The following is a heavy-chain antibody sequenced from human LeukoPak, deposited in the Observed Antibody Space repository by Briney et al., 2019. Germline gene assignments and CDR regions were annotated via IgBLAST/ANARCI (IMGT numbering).Heavy chain of an antibody. D-gene: IGHD6-13*01. CDR3: TRLITAAGTANDY. CDR1: GFTFSGSA. Sequence: GGSLRLSCAASGFTFSGSAMHWVRQASGKGLEWVGRIKSKTNNYATAYAASVKGRFTISRDDSKNTAYLQMNSLNTEDTALYYCTRLITAAGTANDYWGQGTLVTVSS. V-gene: IGHV3-73*01. CDR2: IKSKTNNYAT. J-gene: IGHJ4*02.